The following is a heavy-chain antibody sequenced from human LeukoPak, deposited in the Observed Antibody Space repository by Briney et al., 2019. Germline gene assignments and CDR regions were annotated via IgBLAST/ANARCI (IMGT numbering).Heavy chain of an antibody. D-gene: IGHD6-13*01. CDR3: ARRSATGTNYFDY. CDR2: ISGGGSTI. V-gene: IGHV3-48*02. Sequence: PGGSLRLSCAASGFTFSSYNMNWVRQAPGKGLEWISYISGGGSTIYYADSVKGRFIISRDNDKNSLYLQMNSLRDEDTAVYYCARRSATGTNYFDYWGQGTLVTVSP. CDR1: GFTFSSYN. J-gene: IGHJ4*02.